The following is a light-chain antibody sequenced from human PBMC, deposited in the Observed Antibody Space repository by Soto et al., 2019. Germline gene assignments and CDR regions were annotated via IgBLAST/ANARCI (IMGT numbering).Light chain of an antibody. Sequence: QSALTQPASVSGSPGQSITISCTGTSSDVGSYNLVSWYQQHPGKDPKLMIYEVSKRPSGVTNRFSGSKSGNTASLTISGLQAEDEADYYCCSYAGTSTLVFGTGTKLTVL. V-gene: IGLV2-23*02. CDR2: EVS. CDR1: SSDVGSYNL. J-gene: IGLJ1*01. CDR3: CSYAGTSTLV.